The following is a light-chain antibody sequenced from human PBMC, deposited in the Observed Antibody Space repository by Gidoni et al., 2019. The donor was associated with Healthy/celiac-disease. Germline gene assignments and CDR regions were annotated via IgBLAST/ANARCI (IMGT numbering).Light chain of an antibody. CDR3: QQYNSWPPIT. Sequence: EIVMTQSPATLSVSPGERATLSCGASQSVSSNLAWYQQKPGQAPQLLIYDSSTRATGIQARFSGSGSGTEFTLTISSLQSEDFAVYYCQQYNSWPPITFGQGTRLEIK. CDR2: DSS. V-gene: IGKV3-15*01. CDR1: QSVSSN. J-gene: IGKJ5*01.